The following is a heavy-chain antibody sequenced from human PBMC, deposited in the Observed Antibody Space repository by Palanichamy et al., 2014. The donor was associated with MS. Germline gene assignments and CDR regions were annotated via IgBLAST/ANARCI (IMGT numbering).Heavy chain of an antibody. CDR1: GDSFGTYG. Sequence: QVQLVQSGAEVKKPGSSVKVSCQASGDSFGTYGFSWVRQAPGQGLEWMGRIVPFIGHINLPQKFQGKVTLTADRSTNSVHMDLTSLDFEDTAMYYCARELVGATGLEIWGQGTLITVSS. CDR2: IVPFIGHI. J-gene: IGHJ4*02. D-gene: IGHD1-26*01. CDR3: ARELVGATGLEI. V-gene: IGHV1-69*08.